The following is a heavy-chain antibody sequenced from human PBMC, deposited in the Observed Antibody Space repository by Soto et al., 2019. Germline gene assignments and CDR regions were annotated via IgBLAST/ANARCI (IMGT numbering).Heavy chain of an antibody. D-gene: IGHD5-12*01. CDR3: ARARLRAVYAFDI. J-gene: IGHJ3*02. CDR2: IYYSGST. CDR1: VGSVSSGAYY. Sequence: TLSLTCTVSVGSVSSGAYYWTWIRQRPGKGLEWIGYIYYSGSTYYSPSLKSRLSISLDTSKNQFSLRLSSVTAAEAAMYYCARARLRAVYAFDIWGQGTMVTVSS. V-gene: IGHV4-31*03.